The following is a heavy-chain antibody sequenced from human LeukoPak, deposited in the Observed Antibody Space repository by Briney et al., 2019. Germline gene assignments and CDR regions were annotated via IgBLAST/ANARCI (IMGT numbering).Heavy chain of an antibody. D-gene: IGHD3-10*01. CDR1: SGSIFSSNW. J-gene: IGHJ4*02. V-gene: IGHV4-4*01. Sequence: KPSGTLSLTCAVSSGSIFSSNWWSWVRQPPGKGLEWIGQIFHSGSTSYSPSLKSRVTISVDTSKNQFSLKLSSVTAADTAVYCCARQDSTPLLWFGELSPYYFDYWGQGTLVTVSS. CDR2: IFHSGST. CDR3: ARQDSTPLLWFGELSPYYFDY.